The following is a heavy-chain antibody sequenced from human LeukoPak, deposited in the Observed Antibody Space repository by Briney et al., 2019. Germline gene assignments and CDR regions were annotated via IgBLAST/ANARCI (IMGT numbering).Heavy chain of an antibody. CDR3: AVGITILGVAASFDS. Sequence: SETLSLTCAVYGASYNAYYWSWIRQPPGKGLEWIGDIDHRGTATYNPSLKSRLTISADASKNQFSLKLNSVTDADTAVYYCAVGITILGVAASFDSWGQGSLVIVSS. CDR1: GASYNAYY. J-gene: IGHJ4*02. CDR2: IDHRGTA. D-gene: IGHD3-3*01. V-gene: IGHV4-34*01.